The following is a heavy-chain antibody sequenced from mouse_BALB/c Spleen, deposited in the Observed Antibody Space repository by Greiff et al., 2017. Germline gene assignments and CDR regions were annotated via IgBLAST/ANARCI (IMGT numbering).Heavy chain of an antibody. CDR2: IYPGDGDT. Sequence: QVQLQQSGAELVRPGSSVKISCKASGYAFSSYWMNWVKQRPGQGLEWIGQIYPGDGDTNYNGKFKGKATLTADKSSSTAYMQLSSLTSEDSAVYFCARDGSRWYFDVWGAGTTVTVSS. J-gene: IGHJ1*01. D-gene: IGHD1-1*01. V-gene: IGHV1-80*01. CDR1: GYAFSSYW. CDR3: ARDGSRWYFDV.